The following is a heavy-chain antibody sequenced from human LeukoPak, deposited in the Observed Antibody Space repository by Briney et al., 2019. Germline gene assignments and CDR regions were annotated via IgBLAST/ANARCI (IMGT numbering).Heavy chain of an antibody. CDR3: SRDLSGGRFGELLPTFDY. CDR2: ISSSGSTI. D-gene: IGHD3-10*01. Sequence: PGGSLRLSCAASGFTFDDYGKSWVRQAPGKGLEWVSYISSSGSTIYYADSVKGRFTISRDNAKNSLYLQMNSLRAEDTAVYYCSRDLSGGRFGELLPTFDYWGQGTLVTVSS. J-gene: IGHJ4*02. CDR1: GFTFDDYG. V-gene: IGHV3-48*03.